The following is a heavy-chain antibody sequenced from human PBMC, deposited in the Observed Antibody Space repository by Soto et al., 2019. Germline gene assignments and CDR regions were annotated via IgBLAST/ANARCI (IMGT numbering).Heavy chain of an antibody. Sequence: HPGGSLRLSCAASGFTFSSYAMSWVRQAPGKGLEWVSAISGSGGSTYYADSVKGRFTISRDNSKNTLYLQMNSLRAEDTAVYYCAKGPSRKNRYYDSSGYYASGDYWGQGTLVTVSS. CDR1: GFTFSSYA. CDR2: ISGSGGST. J-gene: IGHJ4*02. CDR3: AKGPSRKNRYYDSSGYYASGDY. V-gene: IGHV3-23*01. D-gene: IGHD3-22*01.